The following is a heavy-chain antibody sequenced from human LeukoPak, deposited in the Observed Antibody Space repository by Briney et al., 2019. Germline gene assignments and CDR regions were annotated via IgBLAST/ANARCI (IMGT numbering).Heavy chain of an antibody. J-gene: IGHJ4*02. CDR1: GFTFSSYE. D-gene: IGHD2-15*01. Sequence: GGSLRLSCAASGFTFSSYEMNWVRQAPGKGLEWVSYISSSGSTIYYADSVKGRFTISRDNSKNTLYLQMNSLRAEDTAVYYCAKDVSHIVVVVAAFDYWGQGTLVTVSS. CDR3: AKDVSHIVVVVAAFDY. CDR2: ISSSGSTI. V-gene: IGHV3-48*03.